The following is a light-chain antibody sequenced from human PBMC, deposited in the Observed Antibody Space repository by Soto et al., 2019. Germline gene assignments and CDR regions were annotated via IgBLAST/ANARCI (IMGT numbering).Light chain of an antibody. Sequence: QSALTQPPSASGSPGQSVTISCTGTSSDIGTYNFVSWYQQHPGKAPKLIIFEVSQRPSGVPHRFSGSKSGNTASLTGSGLQGQDEADYYCCSFARNFWVCGGGTKVTVL. CDR2: EVS. V-gene: IGLV2-8*01. CDR1: SSDIGTYNF. CDR3: CSFARNFWV. J-gene: IGLJ3*02.